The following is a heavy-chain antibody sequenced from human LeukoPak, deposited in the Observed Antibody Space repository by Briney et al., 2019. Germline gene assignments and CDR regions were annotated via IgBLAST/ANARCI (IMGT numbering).Heavy chain of an antibody. J-gene: IGHJ3*02. CDR3: ARGRITMIVVADDAFDI. Sequence: GASVKVSRKASGYTFTGYYMHWVRQAPGQGLEWMGWINPNSGGTNYAQKFQGRVTMTRDTSISTAYMELSRLRSDDTAVYYCARGRITMIVVADDAFDIWGQGTMVTVSS. CDR2: INPNSGGT. CDR1: GYTFTGYY. D-gene: IGHD3-22*01. V-gene: IGHV1-2*02.